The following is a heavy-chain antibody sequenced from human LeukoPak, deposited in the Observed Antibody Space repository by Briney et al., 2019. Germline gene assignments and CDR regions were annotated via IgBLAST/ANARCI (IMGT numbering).Heavy chain of an antibody. CDR2: IYYSGST. CDR3: AGTVYYYDSSGYYYPNYYYYYMDV. D-gene: IGHD3-22*01. J-gene: IGHJ6*03. CDR1: GGSISSYY. V-gene: IGHV4-59*01. Sequence: SETLSLPCTVSGGSISSYYWSWIRQPPGKRLEWIGYIYYSGSTNYNPSLKSRVTISVDTSKNQFSLKLSSVTAADTAVYYCAGTVYYYDSSGYYYPNYYYYYMDVWGKGTTVTISS.